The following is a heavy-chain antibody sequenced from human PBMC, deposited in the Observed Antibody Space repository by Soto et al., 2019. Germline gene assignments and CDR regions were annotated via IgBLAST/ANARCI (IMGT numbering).Heavy chain of an antibody. D-gene: IGHD2-21*02. Sequence: TGGSLRLSCAASGFTFSSYSMNWVRQAPGKGLEWVSSISSSSSYIYYADSVKGRFTISRDNAKNSLYLQMNSLRAEDTAVYYCARDLWGYCGVDCYPLDVWGQGTTVTVSS. J-gene: IGHJ6*02. CDR3: ARDLWGYCGVDCYPLDV. V-gene: IGHV3-21*04. CDR1: GFTFSSYS. CDR2: ISSSSSYI.